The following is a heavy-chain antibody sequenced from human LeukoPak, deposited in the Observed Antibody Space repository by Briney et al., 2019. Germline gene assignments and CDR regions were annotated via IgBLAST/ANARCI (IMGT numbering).Heavy chain of an antibody. V-gene: IGHV4-31*03. Sequence: PSETLSLTYTVSGGSISGGGYYWSWIRQQPEKGLAWIGYIYYSGSTYDNPFLKYRVTIAGDTSKKQFYLKLSSVTAADTAVYYCARVIDYYYYYMDVWGKGTTVTVSS. CDR1: GGSISGGGYY. J-gene: IGHJ6*03. CDR3: ARVIDYYYYYMDV. CDR2: IYYSGST.